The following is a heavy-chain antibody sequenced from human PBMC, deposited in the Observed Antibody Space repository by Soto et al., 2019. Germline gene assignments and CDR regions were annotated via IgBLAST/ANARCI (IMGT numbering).Heavy chain of an antibody. CDR3: ARSYRRYCSGGSCYSYYYYYMDV. V-gene: IGHV4-59*01. D-gene: IGHD2-15*01. J-gene: IGHJ6*03. CDR2: IYYSGST. CDR1: GGSISSYY. Sequence: LCGGSISSYYWSWIRQPPGKGLEWIGYIYYSGSTNYNPSLKSRVTISVDTSKNQFSLKLSSVTAADTAVYYCARSYRRYCSGGSCYSYYYYYMDVWCKGTTVTVSS.